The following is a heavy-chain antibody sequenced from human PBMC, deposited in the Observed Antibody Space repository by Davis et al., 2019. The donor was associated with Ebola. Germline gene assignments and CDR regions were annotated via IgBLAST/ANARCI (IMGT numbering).Heavy chain of an antibody. CDR1: GFTFSSYW. D-gene: IGHD3-22*01. V-gene: IGHV3-7*03. J-gene: IGHJ6*02. CDR3: ARSRRYYYDSSGYSYYYYYGMDV. CDR2: IKQDGSEK. Sequence: GESLKISCAASGFTFSSYWMSWVRQAPGKGLEWVANIKQDGSEKYYVDSVKGRFTISRDNAKNSLYLQMNSLRAEDTAVYYCARSRRYYYDSSGYSYYYYYGMDVWGQGTTVTVSS.